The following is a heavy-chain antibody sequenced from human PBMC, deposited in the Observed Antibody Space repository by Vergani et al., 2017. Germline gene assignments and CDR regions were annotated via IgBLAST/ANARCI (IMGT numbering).Heavy chain of an antibody. CDR1: GFTFGSYA. D-gene: IGHD1-26*01. Sequence: EVQLLESGGGLGQPGGSLRLSCAASGFTFGSYAMSWVRQAPGKGLEWVSAISGSGGSTYYADSVKGRFTISRDNSKNTLYLQMNSLRAEDTAVYYCAKDLEGARDFDYWGQGTLVTVSS. V-gene: IGHV3-23*01. CDR3: AKDLEGARDFDY. J-gene: IGHJ4*02. CDR2: ISGSGGST.